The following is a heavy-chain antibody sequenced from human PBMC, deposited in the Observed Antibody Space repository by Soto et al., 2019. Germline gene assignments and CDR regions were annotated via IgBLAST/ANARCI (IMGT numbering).Heavy chain of an antibody. V-gene: IGHV1-24*01. J-gene: IGHJ5*02. Sequence: GASVKVSFKVSGYTLTELSMHWVRQAPGKGLEWMGGFDPEDGETIYAQKFQGRVTMTEDTSTDTAYMELSSLRSEDTAVYYCATLVVTIFGVATFGFDPWGQGTLVTVSS. CDR1: GYTLTELS. D-gene: IGHD3-3*01. CDR2: FDPEDGET. CDR3: ATLVVTIFGVATFGFDP.